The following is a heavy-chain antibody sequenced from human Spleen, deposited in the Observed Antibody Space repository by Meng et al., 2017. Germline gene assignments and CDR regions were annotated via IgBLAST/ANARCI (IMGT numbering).Heavy chain of an antibody. CDR2: IYYSGST. CDR3: ARGGKDYYDSSGYLIDY. D-gene: IGHD3-22*01. CDR1: GGSISRGGYY. Sequence: QVQRQESCPGLVKPSPTLSLTCTVSGGSISRGGYYWSWIRQHPGKGLEWIGYIYYSGSTYYNPSLKSRVTISVDTSKNQFSLKLSSVTAADTAVYYCARGGKDYYDSSGYLIDYWGQGTLVTVSS. V-gene: IGHV4-31*03. J-gene: IGHJ4*02.